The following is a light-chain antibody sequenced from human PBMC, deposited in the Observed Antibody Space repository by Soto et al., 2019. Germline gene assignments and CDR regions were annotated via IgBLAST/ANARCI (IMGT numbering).Light chain of an antibody. J-gene: IGKJ1*01. CDR1: QSVSSSY. CDR3: QQYNSWPQT. CDR2: DVS. Sequence: EIVLTQSPGTLSLSPGERATLSCRASQSVSSSYLAWYQQRPGQAPRLLIYDVSTGATGIPARFSGRRSGTEFTLTISSLQSEDFAVYYCQQYNSWPQTFGQGTKVDIK. V-gene: IGKV3-15*01.